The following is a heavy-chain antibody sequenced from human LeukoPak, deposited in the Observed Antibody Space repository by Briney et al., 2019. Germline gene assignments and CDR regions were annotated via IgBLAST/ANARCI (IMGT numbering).Heavy chain of an antibody. D-gene: IGHD5-18*01. J-gene: IGHJ4*02. CDR3: AREGGDTPMVKFDS. V-gene: IGHV1-46*01. CDR1: GYTFTSYY. Sequence: ASVKVSCKASGYTFTSYYMHWVRQAPGQGLEWMGIINPSGGTTTYTQKFQGRVTMARDMSTSTVYMELSSLRSEDTGVYYCAREGGDTPMVKFDSWGQGTLVTVSS. CDR2: INPSGGTT.